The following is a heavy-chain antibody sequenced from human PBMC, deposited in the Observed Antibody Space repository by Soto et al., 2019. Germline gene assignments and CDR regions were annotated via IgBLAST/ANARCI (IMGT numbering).Heavy chain of an antibody. CDR3: ARERIAAAGTSNFDY. CDR1: GGSISSGGYY. V-gene: IGHV4-31*03. J-gene: IGHJ4*02. CDR2: IYYSGST. D-gene: IGHD6-13*01. Sequence: SETLSLTCTVSGGSISSGGYYWSWIRQHPGKGLEWIGYIYYSGSTYYNPSLKSRVTISVDTSKNQFSLKLSSVTAADTAVYYCARERIAAAGTSNFDYWGQGTLVTVSS.